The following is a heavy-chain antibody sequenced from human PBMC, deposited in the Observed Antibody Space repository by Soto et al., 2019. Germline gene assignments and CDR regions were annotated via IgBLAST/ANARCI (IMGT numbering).Heavy chain of an antibody. CDR3: VRDRGGVAARVFDF. CDR1: GGSVSSGSFY. CDR2: VLYSGTI. D-gene: IGHD6-6*01. Sequence: QVQLQESGPGLVKPSETLSLTCSVSGGSVSSGSFYWTWIRQSPGKGLEWIGCVLYSGTINYNPPLESRVAISVDTTKNQFSLSLTSVTAADTAVYYCVRDRGGVAARVFDFWGQGTLVTVSS. J-gene: IGHJ4*02. V-gene: IGHV4-61*01.